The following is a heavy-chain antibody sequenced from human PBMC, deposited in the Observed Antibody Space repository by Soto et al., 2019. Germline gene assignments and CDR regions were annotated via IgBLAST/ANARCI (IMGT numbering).Heavy chain of an antibody. CDR1: GGPFSSYA. CDR2: ITPIFGEP. Sequence: QVQLEQSGAELKKPGSSMKVSCKASGGPFSSYAINWVRQAPGQGLEWMGGITPIFGEPKYAQKFQGRVTITADIATSTAYMEQSSLRSDDTAVYFCALGSSASSINWCVPWGQGTLVTVSS. D-gene: IGHD3-22*01. J-gene: IGHJ5*02. CDR3: ALGSSASSINWCVP. V-gene: IGHV1-69*06.